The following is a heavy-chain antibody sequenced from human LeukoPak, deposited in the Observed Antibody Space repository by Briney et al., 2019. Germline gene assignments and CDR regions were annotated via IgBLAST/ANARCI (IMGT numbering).Heavy chain of an antibody. CDR3: AKVLPRAYYDSTGYFLPLDS. Sequence: GGSLRLSCAASGFSFDDYAMQWVRQAPGKGLEWVSLISGDGGSKHYADSVKGRFTISRDNSENSLYLRMNSLRTEDTALYYCAKVLPRAYYDSTGYFLPLDSWGQGTPVTVSS. CDR2: ISGDGGSK. D-gene: IGHD3-22*01. V-gene: IGHV3-43*02. CDR1: GFSFDDYA. J-gene: IGHJ4*02.